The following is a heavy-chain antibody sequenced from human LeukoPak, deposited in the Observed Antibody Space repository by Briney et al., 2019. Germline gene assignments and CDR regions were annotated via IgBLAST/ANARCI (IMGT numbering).Heavy chain of an antibody. J-gene: IGHJ4*02. CDR2: ISSSSGYI. CDR1: GFTFSSYS. D-gene: IGHD5-12*01. Sequence: GGSLRLSCAASGFTFSSYSMNWVRQAPGKGLEWVSSISSSSGYIYYADSVKGRFTISRDNAKNSLYLQMNSLRAEDTAVYYCARDSGYDGGDYWGQGTLVTVSS. V-gene: IGHV3-21*01. CDR3: ARDSGYDGGDY.